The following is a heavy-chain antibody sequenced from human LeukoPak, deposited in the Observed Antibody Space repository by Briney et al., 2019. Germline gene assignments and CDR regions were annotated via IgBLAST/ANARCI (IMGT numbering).Heavy chain of an antibody. Sequence: SETLSLTCAVYGGSFSGYYWSWIRQPPGKGLEWIGEINHSGSTNYNPSLKSRVTISVDTSKNQFSLKLSSVTAADTAVYYCAKDLWLFLNKYWGQGTLVTVSS. CDR1: GGSFSGYY. J-gene: IGHJ4*02. V-gene: IGHV4-34*01. CDR2: INHSGST. CDR3: AKDLWLFLNKY. D-gene: IGHD2-21*01.